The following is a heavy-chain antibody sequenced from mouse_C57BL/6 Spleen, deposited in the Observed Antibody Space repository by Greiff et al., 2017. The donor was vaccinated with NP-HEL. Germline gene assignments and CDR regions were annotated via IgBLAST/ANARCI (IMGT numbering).Heavy chain of an antibody. V-gene: IGHV1-15*01. CDR1: GYTFTDYE. J-gene: IGHJ3*01. CDR2: IDPETGGT. CDR3: TRVLRRGTWFAY. Sequence: VQLQQSGAELVRPGASVTLSCKASGYTFTDYEMHWVKQTPVHGLEWIGAIDPETGGTAYNQKFKGKAILTADKSSSTAYMELRSLTSEDSAVYYCTRVLRRGTWFAYWGQGTLVIVSA.